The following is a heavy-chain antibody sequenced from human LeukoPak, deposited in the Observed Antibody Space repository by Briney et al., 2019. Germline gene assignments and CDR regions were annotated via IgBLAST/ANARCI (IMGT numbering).Heavy chain of an antibody. V-gene: IGHV4-39*07. CDR3: ARISGGSTGIAAAGIGSLGY. Sequence: PSETLSLTCTVSGASIRSSSYYWGWIRQPPGKGLEWIGSIYYSGNTYYNPSLKSRVTISVDTSKNQFSLKLSSVTAADTAVYYCARISGGSTGIAAAGIGSLGYWGQGTLVTVSS. CDR2: IYYSGNT. D-gene: IGHD6-13*01. J-gene: IGHJ4*02. CDR1: GASIRSSSYY.